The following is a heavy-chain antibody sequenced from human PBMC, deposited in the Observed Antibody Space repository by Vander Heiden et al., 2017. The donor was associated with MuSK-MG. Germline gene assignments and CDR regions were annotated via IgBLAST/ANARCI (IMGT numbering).Heavy chain of an antibody. CDR2: IYPGNSDT. D-gene: IGHD5-12*01. V-gene: IGHV5-51*01. CDR3: ARQGYSGYDWKLLRY. J-gene: IGHJ4*02. CDR1: GYSFTSYW. Sequence: EVQLVQSGAEVKKPGESLQISCKGSGYSFTSYWIGWVRQMPGKGLEWMGIIYPGNSDTRYSPSFQGQVTISADKSISTAYLQWSSLKASDTAMYYCARQGYSGYDWKLLRYWGQGTLVTVSS.